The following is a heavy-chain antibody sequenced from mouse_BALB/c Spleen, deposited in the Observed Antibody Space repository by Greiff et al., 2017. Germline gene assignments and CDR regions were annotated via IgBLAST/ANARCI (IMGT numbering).Heavy chain of an antibody. CDR1: GDSITSGY. Sequence: EVKLQESGPSLVKPSQTLSLTCSVTGDSITSGYWNWIRKFPGNKLEYMGYISYSGSTYYNPSLKSRISITRDTSKNQYYLQLNSVTTEDTATYYCAREKNYYGSRGTFDYWGQGTTLTVSS. J-gene: IGHJ2*01. CDR3: AREKNYYGSRGTFDY. V-gene: IGHV3-8*02. CDR2: ISYSGST. D-gene: IGHD1-1*01.